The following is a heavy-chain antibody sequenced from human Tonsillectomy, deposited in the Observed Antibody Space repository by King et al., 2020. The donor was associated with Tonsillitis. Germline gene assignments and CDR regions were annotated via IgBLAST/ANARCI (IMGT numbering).Heavy chain of an antibody. Sequence: QLVQSGGGLVQPGRSLRLTCAASGFTFDDYAMHWVRQAPGKGLEWVSSISWNSGSIAYTDSVKGRFTISRDNTKNSLYLQMNSLRGEDTAFYYCAKERDSSSWGLDCWGPGSLVTVSS. J-gene: IGHJ4*02. D-gene: IGHD6-13*01. CDR1: GFTFDDYA. CDR2: ISWNSGSI. CDR3: AKERDSSSWGLDC. V-gene: IGHV3-9*01.